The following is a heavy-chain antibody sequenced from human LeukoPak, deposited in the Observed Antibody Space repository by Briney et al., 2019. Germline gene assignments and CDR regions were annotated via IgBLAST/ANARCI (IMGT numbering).Heavy chain of an antibody. V-gene: IGHV3-7*01. Sequence: GGSLRPSCAASGFTFSSYWMSWVRQAPGKGLEWVANIKQDGSEKYYVDSVKGRFTISRDNAKNSLYLQMNSLRAEDTAVYYCASRITYGSGSYYNVGRHDYWGQGTLVTVSS. CDR1: GFTFSSYW. J-gene: IGHJ4*02. CDR3: ASRITYGSGSYYNVGRHDY. D-gene: IGHD3-10*01. CDR2: IKQDGSEK.